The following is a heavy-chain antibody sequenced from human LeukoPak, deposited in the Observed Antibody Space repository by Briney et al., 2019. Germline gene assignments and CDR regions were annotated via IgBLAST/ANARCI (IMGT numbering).Heavy chain of an antibody. CDR3: ARGATISETGYFDF. Sequence: KTSETLSLTCAVYGGSFSRYYRSWIRQSPGKGLEWIAEIDHRGDTNYTPSVESRVTISVDTSKNQFSLKVRSLSAADTAVYYCARGATISETGYFDFWGRGTLVTVSS. D-gene: IGHD5-24*01. J-gene: IGHJ4*03. CDR2: IDHRGDT. V-gene: IGHV4-34*01. CDR1: GGSFSRYY.